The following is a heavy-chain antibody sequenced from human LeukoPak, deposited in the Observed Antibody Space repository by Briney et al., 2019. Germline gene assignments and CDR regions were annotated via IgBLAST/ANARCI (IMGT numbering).Heavy chain of an antibody. D-gene: IGHD4-23*01. V-gene: IGHV4-59*01. CDR2: IYYSGSN. CDR1: GGSISTYY. CDR3: ARGGTAVVTPYAFDI. J-gene: IGHJ3*02. Sequence: SETLSLTCTVSGGSISTYYWSWIRQPPGKGLEWIGYIYYSGSNNYNTSVKSRATMSVDTSKTQFSLNLSSLTAADTAVYYCARGGTAVVTPYAFDIWGQGTMVTVSS.